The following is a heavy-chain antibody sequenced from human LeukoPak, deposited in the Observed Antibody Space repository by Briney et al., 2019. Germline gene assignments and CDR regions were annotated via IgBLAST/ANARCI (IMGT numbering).Heavy chain of an antibody. J-gene: IGHJ4*02. V-gene: IGHV1-69*04. CDR1: GGTSSSYT. CDR2: IIPILGIA. Sequence: SVKVSCKASGGTSSSYTISWVRQAPGQGLEWMGRIIPILGIANYAQKFQGRVTITADKSTSTAYMELSSLRSEDTAVYYCARDTTTMVRGVSHLGYWGQGTLVTVSS. CDR3: ARDTTTMVRGVSHLGY. D-gene: IGHD3-10*01.